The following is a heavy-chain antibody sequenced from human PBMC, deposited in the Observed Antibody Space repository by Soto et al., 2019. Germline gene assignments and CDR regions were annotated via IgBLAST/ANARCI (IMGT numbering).Heavy chain of an antibody. D-gene: IGHD2-8*01. J-gene: IGHJ4*02. V-gene: IGHV4-34*01. CDR3: ARGRLMVYRPLDY. CDR2: INHIGST. CDR1: GGSFSGYY. Sequence: PSETLSVTCAVYGGSFSGYYWSWIRQPPGKGLEWIGEINHIGSTNYNPSLKSRVTISVDTSKNQFSLKLSSVTAAETAVYSCARGRLMVYRPLDYWGQGTLVTASS.